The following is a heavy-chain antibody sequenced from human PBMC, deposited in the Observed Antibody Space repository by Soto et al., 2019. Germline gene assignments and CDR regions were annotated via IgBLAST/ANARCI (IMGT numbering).Heavy chain of an antibody. V-gene: IGHV3-30-3*01. D-gene: IGHD1-20*01. Sequence: PGGSLRLSCAASGFTLSSYAMHWVRQAPGKGLEWVAVISYDGGNKYYADSVKGRFTISRDNSKNTLYLQRNSLRAEDTAVYYCARVPYNWNDGYYYYGMDVWGQGTTVTVSS. CDR3: ARVPYNWNDGYYYYGMDV. CDR1: GFTLSSYA. J-gene: IGHJ6*02. CDR2: ISYDGGNK.